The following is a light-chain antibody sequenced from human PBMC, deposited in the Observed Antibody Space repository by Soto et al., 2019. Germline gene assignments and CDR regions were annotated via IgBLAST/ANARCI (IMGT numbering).Light chain of an antibody. Sequence: EIVMTQSPATLSVSPGERATLSCRASQSVSNNYLAWYQQKPGQAPRLLIYGASNRATGIPDRFSGSGSGTDFTLTISRLEPEDFAVYYCQQRSSWPHITFGQGTRLEIK. V-gene: IGKV3D-20*02. CDR3: QQRSSWPHIT. J-gene: IGKJ5*01. CDR1: QSVSNNY. CDR2: GAS.